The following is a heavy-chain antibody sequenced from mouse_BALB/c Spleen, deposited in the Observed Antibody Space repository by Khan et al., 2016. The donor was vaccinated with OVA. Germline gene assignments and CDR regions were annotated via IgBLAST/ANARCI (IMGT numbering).Heavy chain of an antibody. CDR1: GYTFTNYG. V-gene: IGHV9-3-1*01. J-gene: IGHJ3*01. CDR2: IYTDDGEP. D-gene: IGHD2-12*01. Sequence: QIQLVQSGPELKKPGETVKFSCKASGYTFTNYGMNWVKQAPGKGLKWMGWIYTDDGEPTYAEDFKGRFAFSLDTSASTAYLQINNLKNEDTATYFWSRSNSYYWFAVWGAGTLVTVSA. CDR3: SRSNSYYWFAV.